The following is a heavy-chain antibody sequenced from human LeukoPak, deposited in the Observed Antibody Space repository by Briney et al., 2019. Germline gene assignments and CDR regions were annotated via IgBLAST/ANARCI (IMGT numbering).Heavy chain of an antibody. V-gene: IGHV3-21*01. Sequence: PGGSLRLSCAASGFTFSSYSMNWVRQAPGKGLEWVSSISSSSSYIYYADSVKGRFTISRDNAKNSLYLQMNSLRAEDTAVYYCARDGAAAGTSYHYYMDVWGKGTTVTVSS. D-gene: IGHD6-13*01. CDR3: ARDGAAAGTSYHYYMDV. CDR1: GFTFSSYS. CDR2: ISSSSSYI. J-gene: IGHJ6*03.